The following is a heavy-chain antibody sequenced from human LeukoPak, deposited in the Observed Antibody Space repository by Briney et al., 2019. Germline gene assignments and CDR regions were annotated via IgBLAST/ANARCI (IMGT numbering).Heavy chain of an antibody. CDR2: IYTSGST. V-gene: IGHV4-61*02. Sequence: SETLSLTCTVSGGSISSGSYYWSWIRQPAGKGLEWIGRIYTSGSTNYNPSLKSRVTISVDTSKNQFSLKLSSVTAADTAVYYCARDSDYDFWSGYRGEGPFDYWGQGTLVTVSS. J-gene: IGHJ4*02. CDR3: ARDSDYDFWSGYRGEGPFDY. CDR1: GGSISSGSYY. D-gene: IGHD3-3*01.